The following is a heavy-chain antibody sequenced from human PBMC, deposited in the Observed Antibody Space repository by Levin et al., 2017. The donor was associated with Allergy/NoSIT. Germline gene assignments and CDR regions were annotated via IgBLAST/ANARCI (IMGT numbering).Heavy chain of an antibody. CDR3: AREKPGTYYYGMDV. Sequence: LSLTCAASGFTFSSYGMHWVRQAPGKGLEWVAVIWYDGSNKYYADSVKGRFTISRDNSKNTLYLQMNSLRAEDTAVYYCAREKPGTYYYGMDVWGQGTTVTVSS. D-gene: IGHD6-13*01. V-gene: IGHV3-33*01. J-gene: IGHJ6*02. CDR1: GFTFSSYG. CDR2: IWYDGSNK.